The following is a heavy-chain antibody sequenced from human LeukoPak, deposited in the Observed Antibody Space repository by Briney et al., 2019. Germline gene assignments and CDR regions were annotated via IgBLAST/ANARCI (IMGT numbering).Heavy chain of an antibody. Sequence: GGSLRLSRAASGFTFSSYGMNWVRQAPGKGLEWVSSISSGGIYIFYADSVKGRFTISRDNAENSLFLQMNSLRAEDTAVYYCARRYAVYGDHKRDHSIDYWGQGTLVTVSS. V-gene: IGHV3-21*01. CDR3: ARRYAVYGDHKRDHSIDY. J-gene: IGHJ4*02. CDR2: ISSGGIYI. CDR1: GFTFSSYG. D-gene: IGHD4-17*01.